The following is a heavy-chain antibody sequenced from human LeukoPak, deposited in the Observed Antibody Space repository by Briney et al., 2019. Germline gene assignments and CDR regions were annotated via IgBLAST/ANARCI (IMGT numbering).Heavy chain of an antibody. D-gene: IGHD6-13*01. V-gene: IGHV3-33*01. CDR2: IWYDGSNK. Sequence: GRSLRLSCAASGFTFSSYGMHWVRQAPGKGLEWVAVIWYDGSNKYYADSVKGRFTISRDNSKNTLYLQMNSLRAEDTAVYYCARVGSSWGFDYWGQGTLVTVSS. J-gene: IGHJ4*02. CDR3: ARVGSSWGFDY. CDR1: GFTFSSYG.